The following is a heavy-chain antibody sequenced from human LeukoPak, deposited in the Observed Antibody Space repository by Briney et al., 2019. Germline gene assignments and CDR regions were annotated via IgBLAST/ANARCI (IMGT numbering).Heavy chain of an antibody. Sequence: GGSLRLSCTASGFALGSHAMHWVRQAPGKGLEWVSYISSSSSTIYYADSVKGRFTISRDNAKNSLYLQMNSLRAEDTAVYYCAELGITMIGGVWGKGTTVTISS. J-gene: IGHJ6*04. CDR3: AELGITMIGGV. V-gene: IGHV3-48*01. CDR1: GFALGSHA. CDR2: ISSSSSTI. D-gene: IGHD3-10*02.